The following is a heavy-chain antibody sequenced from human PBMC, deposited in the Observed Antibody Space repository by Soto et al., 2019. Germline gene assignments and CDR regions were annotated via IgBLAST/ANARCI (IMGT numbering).Heavy chain of an antibody. J-gene: IGHJ6*02. Sequence: PXETLSLSCTVSGGSISSGNYYWSWIRQPPGKGLEWIGYIYYSGSTYYNPSLKSRVTISVDTSKNQFSLKLSSGTAADTAVYYCARDHNCGMDLWGQGTTVTVPS. V-gene: IGHV4-30-4*01. CDR3: ARDHNCGMDL. CDR2: IYYSGST. CDR1: GGSISSGNYY.